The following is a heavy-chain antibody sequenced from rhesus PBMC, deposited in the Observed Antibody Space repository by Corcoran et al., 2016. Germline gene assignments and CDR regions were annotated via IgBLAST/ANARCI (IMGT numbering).Heavy chain of an antibody. CDR3: AREAGY. Sequence: EVQLVESGGGVVQPGGSLRLSCAASGFTFDDYAMHWVRQVPGMGREWFSVISWDGGRTTYADAVKGRFTISRDNANNSLYLQMDRLRAEDTALYYCAREAGYWGQGVLVTVSS. J-gene: IGHJ4*01. CDR2: ISWDGGRT. V-gene: IGHV3-201*01. CDR1: GFTFDDYA.